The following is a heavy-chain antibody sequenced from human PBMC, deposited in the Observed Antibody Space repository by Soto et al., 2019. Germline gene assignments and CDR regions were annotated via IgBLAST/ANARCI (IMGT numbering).Heavy chain of an antibody. CDR3: ARPDCSGGSCYSSWFDP. CDR1: GGSICSSSYY. J-gene: IGHJ5*02. Sequence: QLQLQESGPGLVKPSETLSLTCTVSGGSICSSSYYWGWIRQPPGKGLEWIGSIYYSGSTYYNPSLKSRVTISVDTSKNQFSLKLSSVTAADTAVYYCARPDCSGGSCYSSWFDPWGQGTLVTVSS. D-gene: IGHD2-15*01. CDR2: IYYSGST. V-gene: IGHV4-39*01.